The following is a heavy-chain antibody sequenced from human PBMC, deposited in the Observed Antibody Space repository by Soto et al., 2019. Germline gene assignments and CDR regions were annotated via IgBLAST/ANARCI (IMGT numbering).Heavy chain of an antibody. D-gene: IGHD2-15*01. CDR2: VYHSGST. CDR3: ARGSRGGSRPFDY. CDR1: GGSISSGGYS. Sequence: SETLSLTCAVSGGSISSGGYSWSWIRQPPGKGLEWIGYVYHSGSTYYNPSLKSRVTISVDRSKNQFSLKLSSVTAADTAVYYCARGSRGGSRPFDYWGQGTLVTVSS. V-gene: IGHV4-30-2*01. J-gene: IGHJ4*02.